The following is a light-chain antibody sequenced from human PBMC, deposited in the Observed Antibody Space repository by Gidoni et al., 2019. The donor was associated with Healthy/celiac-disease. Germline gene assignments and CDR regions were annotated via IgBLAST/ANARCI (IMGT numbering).Light chain of an antibody. CDR2: AA. CDR1: QVISNY. J-gene: IGKJ3*01. CDR3: QKYNSALHT. Sequence: DIQMTQSPSSLSASVGDRVTITCRASQVISNYLSWYQQKPGTVPKLLVYAAFSGSGSGTDFTLTISRLQPEDVATYYCQKYNSALHTFGPGTKVDIK. V-gene: IGKV1-27*01.